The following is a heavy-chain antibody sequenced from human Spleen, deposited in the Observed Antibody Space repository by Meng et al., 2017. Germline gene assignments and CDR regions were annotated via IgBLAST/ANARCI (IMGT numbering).Heavy chain of an antibody. CDR3: ARASLWGAYGSGSYSFDP. CDR1: GFTFSSYW. V-gene: IGHV3-7*01. CDR2: IKQDGSEK. J-gene: IGHJ5*02. D-gene: IGHD3-10*01. Sequence: GESLKISCAASGFTFSSYWMSWVRQAPGKGLEWVANIKQDGSEKYYVDSVKGRFTISRDNAKSSLYLQMNSLRAEDTAVYYCARASLWGAYGSGSYSFDPWGQGTLVTVSS.